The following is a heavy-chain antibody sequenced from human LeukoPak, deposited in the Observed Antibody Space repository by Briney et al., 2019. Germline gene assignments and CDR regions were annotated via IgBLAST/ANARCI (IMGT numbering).Heavy chain of an antibody. CDR2: INHRGRT. V-gene: IGHV4-34*01. D-gene: IGHD6-19*01. CDR1: GFTFTNAW. Sequence: PGGSLRLSCAASGFTFTNAWMRWVRQAPGKGLEWIGEINHRGRTNYNPSLKSRVTISVDTSKNQISLRLSSATAADTAVYYCARGWEAKAGTWFFDSWGQGTLVTVSS. CDR3: ARGWEAKAGTWFFDS. J-gene: IGHJ4*02.